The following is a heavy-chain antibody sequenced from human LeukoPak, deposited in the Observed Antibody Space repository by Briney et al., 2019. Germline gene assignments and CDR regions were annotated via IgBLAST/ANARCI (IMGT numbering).Heavy chain of an antibody. V-gene: IGHV3-30*18. Sequence: GGSLRLSCAASGFTFSGYGMHWVRQAPGKGLEWVAVISYDGRNKYYADSVKGRFTISRDNSKNTLYLQMNSLRAGDTAVYYCAKDQFALGRCSSTSCGYYGMDVWGQGTTVTVSS. CDR3: AKDQFALGRCSSTSCGYYGMDV. CDR1: GFTFSGYG. CDR2: ISYDGRNK. J-gene: IGHJ6*02. D-gene: IGHD2-2*01.